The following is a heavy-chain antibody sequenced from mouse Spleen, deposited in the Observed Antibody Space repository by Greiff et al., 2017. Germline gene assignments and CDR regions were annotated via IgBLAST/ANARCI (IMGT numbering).Heavy chain of an antibody. CDR3: ARYRYDGDLYAMDY. CDR2: INPSNGRT. J-gene: IGHJ4*01. Sequence: QVQLQQPGAELVKPGASVKLSCKASGYTFTSYWMHWVKQRPGQGLEWIGEINPSNGRTNYNEKFKSKATLTVDKSSSTAYMQLSSLTSEDSAVYYCARYRYDGDLYAMDYWGQGTSVTVSS. CDR1: GYTFTSYW. D-gene: IGHD2-14*01. V-gene: IGHV1S81*02.